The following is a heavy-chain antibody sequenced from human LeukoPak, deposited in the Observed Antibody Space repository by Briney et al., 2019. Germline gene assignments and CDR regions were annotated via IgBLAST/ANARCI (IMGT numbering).Heavy chain of an antibody. D-gene: IGHD6-6*01. CDR3: ASSVRLPSGSRHDAFDI. V-gene: IGHV4-39*01. J-gene: IGHJ3*02. Sequence: SETLSLTCTVSGGSISSSSYYWGWIRQPPGKGLEWIGSIYYSGSTYYNPSLKSRVTISVDTSKNQFSLKLSSVTAADTAVYYCASSVRLPSGSRHDAFDIWGQGTMVTVSS. CDR1: GGSISSSSYY. CDR2: IYYSGST.